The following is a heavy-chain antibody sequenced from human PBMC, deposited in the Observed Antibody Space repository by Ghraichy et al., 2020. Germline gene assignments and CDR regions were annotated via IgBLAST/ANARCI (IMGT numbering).Heavy chain of an antibody. CDR2: IGGDGHST. CDR3: GQWRPGY. J-gene: IGHJ4*02. D-gene: IGHD6-19*01. V-gene: IGHV3-23*01. CDR1: GFTFVSHA. Sequence: GSLRLSCEASGFTFVSHAMTWVRQAPGKGLERVSTIGGDGHSTDYADSVRGRFTVSRDNSRNTVYLQMDSLRVDDTAVYYCGQWRPGYWGQGTLVTVSS.